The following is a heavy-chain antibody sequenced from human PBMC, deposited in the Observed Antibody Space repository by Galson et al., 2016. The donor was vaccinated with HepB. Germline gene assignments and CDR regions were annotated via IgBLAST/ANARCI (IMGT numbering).Heavy chain of an antibody. CDR1: GGSISSYY. J-gene: IGHJ4*02. CDR2: VYDSGST. Sequence: SETLSLTCTVSGGSISSYYWSWIRQPPGKGLEWIGYVYDSGSTEYNPSLKSRVTISLDTSRTRFSLKLRSVTAADTAVDYCAGGARPLTAEIHRRGQLACGGQGTLVTVSS. V-gene: IGHV4-59*01. CDR3: AGGARPLTAEIHRRGQLAC. D-gene: IGHD2-21*02.